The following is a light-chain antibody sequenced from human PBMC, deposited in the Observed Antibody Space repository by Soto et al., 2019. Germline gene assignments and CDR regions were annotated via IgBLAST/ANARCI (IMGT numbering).Light chain of an antibody. CDR2: GAS. Sequence: RVMTQSPATLSVSPGERATLSCRASQRVSSNVAWYQQKPGQAPRLLIYGASTRATGIPDRFSGSGSGTGFTLTISSLQSEDFAVYYCQQYDRWPFTFGPGTKVDIK. J-gene: IGKJ3*01. V-gene: IGKV3-15*01. CDR1: QRVSSN. CDR3: QQYDRWPFT.